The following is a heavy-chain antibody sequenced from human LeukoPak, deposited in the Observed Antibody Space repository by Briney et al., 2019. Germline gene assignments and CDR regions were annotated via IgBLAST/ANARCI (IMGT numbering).Heavy chain of an antibody. CDR1: GYTFTGYY. V-gene: IGHV1-2*02. J-gene: IGHJ4*02. Sequence: EASVKVSCKASGYTFTGYYMHWVRQAPGQGLEWMGWINPNGGGTNYAQKFQGRVTMTRDTSISTAYMELSRLRSDDTAVYYCARDTGGSSGYYRPWYFDYWGQGTLVTVSS. D-gene: IGHD3-22*01. CDR3: ARDTGGSSGYYRPWYFDY. CDR2: INPNGGGT.